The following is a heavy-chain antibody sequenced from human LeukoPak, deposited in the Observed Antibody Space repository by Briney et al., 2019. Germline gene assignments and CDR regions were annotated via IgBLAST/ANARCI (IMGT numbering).Heavy chain of an antibody. D-gene: IGHD6-13*01. CDR1: GFTFSSYW. Sequence: PGGSLRLSCADSGFTFSSYWMRWVRQAPGKGLVWVSRINSDGRITTYADSVKGRFTISRDNAKNTLYLQMNSLRAEDTAVYYCAGGISATGGGWGQGTMVTVSS. J-gene: IGHJ3*01. CDR2: INSDGRIT. V-gene: IGHV3-74*01. CDR3: AGGISATGGG.